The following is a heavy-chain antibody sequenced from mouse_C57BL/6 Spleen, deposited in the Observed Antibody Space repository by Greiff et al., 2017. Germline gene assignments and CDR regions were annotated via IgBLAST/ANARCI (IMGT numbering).Heavy chain of an antibody. J-gene: IGHJ2*01. Sequence: QVQLQQSGAELARPGASVKLSCKASGYTFTSYGISWVKQRTGQGLEWIGEIYPRSGNTYYNEKFKGKATLTADKSSSTAYMELRSLTSEDSAVYFCARSDITTVVASYYFDDWGQGTTLTVSS. V-gene: IGHV1-81*01. CDR2: IYPRSGNT. CDR1: GYTFTSYG. CDR3: ARSDITTVVASYYFDD. D-gene: IGHD1-1*01.